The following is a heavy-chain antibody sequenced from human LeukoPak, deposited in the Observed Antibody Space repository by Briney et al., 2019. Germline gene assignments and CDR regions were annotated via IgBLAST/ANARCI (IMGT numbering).Heavy chain of an antibody. CDR3: AREVIAVAGTN. Sequence: PGGSLRLSCAASGFTFSSYAMHWVRQAPGKGLEWVAVISYDGSNKYYADSVKGRFTISRDNSKNTLYLQMNSLRAEDTAVYYCAREVIAVAGTNWGQGTLVTVSS. CDR1: GFTFSSYA. CDR2: ISYDGSNK. V-gene: IGHV3-30-3*01. D-gene: IGHD6-19*01. J-gene: IGHJ4*02.